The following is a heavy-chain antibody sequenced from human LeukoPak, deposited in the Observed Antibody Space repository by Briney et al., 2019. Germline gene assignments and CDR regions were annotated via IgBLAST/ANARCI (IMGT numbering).Heavy chain of an antibody. CDR1: GGSISSSSYY. J-gene: IGHJ4*02. D-gene: IGHD6-13*01. CDR2: ISNSGST. Sequence: SETLSLTCTVSGGSISSSSYYWGWVRQPPGKGLEWIGSISNSGSTYYNPSLKGRVTISVDTSKTQFSLNLSSVTAADTAVYYCARDHSSSNWYYYWGQGTLVTVAS. CDR3: ARDHSSSNWYYY. V-gene: IGHV4-39*07.